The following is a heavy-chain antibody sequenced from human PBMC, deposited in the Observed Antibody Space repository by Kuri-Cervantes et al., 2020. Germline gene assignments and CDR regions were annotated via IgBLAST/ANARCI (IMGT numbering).Heavy chain of an antibody. CDR1: GFSLSTSGVG. CDR3: AHVVYDSVWGSYRYTGPLAARGDYFYFDY. D-gene: IGHD3-16*02. J-gene: IGHJ4*02. V-gene: IGHV2-5*02. CDR2: IYWDDDR. Sequence: SGPTLVKPTQTLTVTCTFSGFSLSTSGVGVGWIRQPPGKALEWLALIYWDDDRRYSPSLKSRLTITKDTSKNQVVLTLTNLDPVDTATYYCAHVVYDSVWGSYRYTGPLAARGDYFYFDYWGQGTLVTVSS.